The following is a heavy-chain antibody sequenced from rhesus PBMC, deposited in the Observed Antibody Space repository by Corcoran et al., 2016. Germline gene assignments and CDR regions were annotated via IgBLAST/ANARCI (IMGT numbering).Heavy chain of an antibody. J-gene: IGHJ4*01. CDR1: GGSISSNY. V-gene: IGHV4-160*01. CDR3: ARSPIVGRVRSYFDD. CDR2: IYSSSGST. D-gene: IGHD5-24*01. Sequence: QVQLQESGPGLVKPSETLSLTCAVSGGSISSNYWSWIRQPPGKGLEWIGYIYSSSGSTYYNPSLKGRVTISTDASKNQFSLRLSSVTAADTAVYYCARSPIVGRVRSYFDDWGQGVLVTVSS.